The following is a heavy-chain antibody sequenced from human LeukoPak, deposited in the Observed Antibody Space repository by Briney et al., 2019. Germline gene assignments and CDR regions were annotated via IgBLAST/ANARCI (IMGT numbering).Heavy chain of an antibody. D-gene: IGHD3-22*01. J-gene: IGHJ5*02. CDR2: ITSTSNNI. Sequence: PGGSLRLSCTASGFTFSTYSMNWVRQAPGKGLEWVSYITSTSNNIYYADSVKGRFTISRDNAKNSLYLQMNSLRAEDTAVYYCARAPLMGGYYSIDPWGQRTLVTVSS. V-gene: IGHV3-48*04. CDR1: GFTFSTYS. CDR3: ARAPLMGGYYSIDP.